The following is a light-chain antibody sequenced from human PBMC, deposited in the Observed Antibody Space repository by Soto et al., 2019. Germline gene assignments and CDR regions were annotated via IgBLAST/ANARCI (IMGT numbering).Light chain of an antibody. J-gene: IGKJ4*01. CDR3: MQGLTTPLT. CDR1: QSLLSSNGNNY. Sequence: DIVLTQSPLSLPVTPGEPASISCRSSQSLLSSNGNNYLDWYLQKPGQSPQVLIYVGSNRASGVPDRLSGSGSGTDVTLKISRVEAEDVGVYYCMQGLTTPLTFGGGTKVDIK. CDR2: VGS. V-gene: IGKV2-28*01.